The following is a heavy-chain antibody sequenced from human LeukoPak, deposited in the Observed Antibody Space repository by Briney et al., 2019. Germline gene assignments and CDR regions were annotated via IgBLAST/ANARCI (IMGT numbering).Heavy chain of an antibody. CDR1: GGSISSYY. J-gene: IGHJ4*02. Sequence: PSETLSLTCTVSGGSISSYYWSWIRQPPGKGLEWIGYIYYSGSTNYNPSLKSRVTISVDTSKNQFSLKLSSVTAADTAVYYCARGYQPSLFPDWGQGTLVTVSS. V-gene: IGHV4-59*01. CDR3: ARGYQPSLFPD. D-gene: IGHD2-2*01. CDR2: IYYSGST.